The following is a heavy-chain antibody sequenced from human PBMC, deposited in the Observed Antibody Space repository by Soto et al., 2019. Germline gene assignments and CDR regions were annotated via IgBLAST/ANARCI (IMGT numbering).Heavy chain of an antibody. CDR3: ATEKEVYYYDSSGPVRDY. CDR1: GFTFSSYS. J-gene: IGHJ4*02. CDR2: ISSSSSYI. V-gene: IGHV3-21*01. Sequence: GGSLRLSCAASGFTFSSYSMNWVRQAPGKGLEWVSSISSSSSYIYYADSVKGRFTISRDNAKNSLYLQMNSLRAEDTAVYYCATEKEVYYYDSSGPVRDYWGQGTLVTVSS. D-gene: IGHD3-22*01.